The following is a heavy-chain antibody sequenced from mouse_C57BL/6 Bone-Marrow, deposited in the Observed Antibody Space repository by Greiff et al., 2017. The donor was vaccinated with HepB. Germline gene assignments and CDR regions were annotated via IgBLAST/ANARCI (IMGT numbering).Heavy chain of an antibody. V-gene: IGHV5-9-1*02. J-gene: IGHJ2*01. Sequence: EVMLVESGAGLVKPGGSLKLSCAASGFTFSSYAMSWVRQTPEKRLEWVAYISSDGDYIYYADTVKGRFTISRDNARNTLYLQMSSLKSEDTAMYYCTRYPYGSSAYFDYWGQGTTLTVSS. CDR1: GFTFSSYA. D-gene: IGHD1-1*01. CDR2: ISSDGDYI. CDR3: TRYPYGSSAYFDY.